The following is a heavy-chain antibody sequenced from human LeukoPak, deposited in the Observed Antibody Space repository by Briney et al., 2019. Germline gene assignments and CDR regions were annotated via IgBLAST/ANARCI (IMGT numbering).Heavy chain of an antibody. CDR1: GGSISSTTGY. CDR2: IYYSGST. J-gene: IGHJ4*02. CDR3: ARHGSTDYFDY. V-gene: IGHV4-39*01. Sequence: PSETLSLTCAVSGGSISSTTGYWGWIRQPPGKGLECLGRIYYSGSTFYNPSLKSRVTISVDTSKNQFSLRLSSVTAADTAVYYCARHGSTDYFDYWGQGTLVTVSS. D-gene: IGHD2-2*03.